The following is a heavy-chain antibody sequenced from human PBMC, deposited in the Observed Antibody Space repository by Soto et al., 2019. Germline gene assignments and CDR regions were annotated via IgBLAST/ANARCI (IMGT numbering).Heavy chain of an antibody. Sequence: SVKVSCKASGGTFSSYAISWVRQAPGQGLEWMGGIIPIFGTANYAQKFQGRVTITADESTSTAYMELSSLRSEDTAVYYCARVGVAARPGWFDPWGQGTLVTVSS. CDR3: ARVGVAARPGWFDP. D-gene: IGHD6-6*01. CDR2: IIPIFGTA. V-gene: IGHV1-69*13. J-gene: IGHJ5*02. CDR1: GGTFSSYA.